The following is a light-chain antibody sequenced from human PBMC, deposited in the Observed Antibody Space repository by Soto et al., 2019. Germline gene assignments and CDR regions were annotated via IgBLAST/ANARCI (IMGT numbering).Light chain of an antibody. CDR1: SSDVGGYNY. Sequence: QSALTQPRSVSGSPGQSVTISCTGTSSDVGGYNYVSWYQQHPGKAPKVMIYDVSERPSGVPDRFSGSKSGNTASLTISGLPAEDEAHYSCCSYAGSPKYVFGTGTKLTVL. J-gene: IGLJ1*01. V-gene: IGLV2-11*01. CDR2: DVS. CDR3: CSYAGSPKYV.